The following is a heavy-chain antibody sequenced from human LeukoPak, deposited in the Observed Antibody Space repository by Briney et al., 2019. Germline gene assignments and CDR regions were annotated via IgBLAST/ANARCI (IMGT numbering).Heavy chain of an antibody. Sequence: GGSLRLSCAASGFTVSSSYMNWVRQAPGKGLEWVSVIYSGGDTYYADSVKGRFTISRDNSKNTLYLQMNGLRAEDTAVYYCARGHISGYNYMDVWGKGTTVTISS. CDR1: GFTVSSSY. V-gene: IGHV3-66*01. CDR3: ARGHISGYNYMDV. D-gene: IGHD3-22*01. CDR2: IYSGGDT. J-gene: IGHJ6*03.